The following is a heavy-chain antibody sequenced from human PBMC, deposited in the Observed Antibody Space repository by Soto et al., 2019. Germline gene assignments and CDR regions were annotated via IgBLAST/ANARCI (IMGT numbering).Heavy chain of an antibody. V-gene: IGHV4-59*01. Sequence: PSETLSLTCTVSGGSTSSYYWSWIRQLPGKGLEWIGYIYYSGSTNYNPSLKSRVTISVDTSKNQFSLKMSSVTAADTAVYYCARRVGGPRYSGSYPQRWFDPWGQGTLVTVSS. CDR1: GGSTSSYY. J-gene: IGHJ5*02. D-gene: IGHD1-26*01. CDR2: IYYSGST. CDR3: ARRVGGPRYSGSYPQRWFDP.